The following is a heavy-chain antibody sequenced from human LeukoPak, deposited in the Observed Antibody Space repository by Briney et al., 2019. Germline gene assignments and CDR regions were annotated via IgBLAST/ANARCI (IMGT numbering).Heavy chain of an antibody. D-gene: IGHD3-16*01. CDR1: GFTFNTYW. CDR3: AREFEATGFWALDY. CDR2: MNTEGRVI. V-gene: IGHV3-74*01. Sequence: PGGSLRLSCRVSGFTFNTYWMHWVRQAPGKGLVWVSRMNTEGRVISYAGSGKGRVTISRDNAKNTLYLQMNSLRAEDTAVYYCAREFEATGFWALDYWGQGTLVTASS. J-gene: IGHJ4*02.